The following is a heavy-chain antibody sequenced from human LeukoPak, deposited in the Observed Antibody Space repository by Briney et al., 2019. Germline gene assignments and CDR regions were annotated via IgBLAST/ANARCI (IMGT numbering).Heavy chain of an antibody. Sequence: GGSLRLSCAASRFTFSSYSMNWVRQAPGKGLEWVSSISSSGSYIYYADSVKGRFTISRDNAKNSLYLQMNSLRAEDTAVYYCARVVTPRYCTTPSCYWKGWFDPWGQGTLVTVSS. D-gene: IGHD2-2*01. CDR3: ARVVTPRYCTTPSCYWKGWFDP. CDR1: RFTFSSYS. V-gene: IGHV3-21*04. CDR2: ISSSGSYI. J-gene: IGHJ5*02.